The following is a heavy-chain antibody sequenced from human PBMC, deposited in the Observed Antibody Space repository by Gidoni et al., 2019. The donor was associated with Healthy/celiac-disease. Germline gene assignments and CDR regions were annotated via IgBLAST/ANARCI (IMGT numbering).Heavy chain of an antibody. CDR3: AKTSSAAPFMDV. D-gene: IGHD2-15*01. V-gene: IGHV3-23*01. J-gene: IGHJ6*02. Sequence: VQQLESGGGLVQPGGSLRPCCAASGFNFSSDAMCWVPQAPGTGLEWVSPISCRGGSTYYADSLKCRFIISRDNSKTTLYLPMNSLRAEDTAVYYCAKTSSAAPFMDVWCQGTTVTVSS. CDR2: ISCRGGST. CDR1: GFNFSSDA.